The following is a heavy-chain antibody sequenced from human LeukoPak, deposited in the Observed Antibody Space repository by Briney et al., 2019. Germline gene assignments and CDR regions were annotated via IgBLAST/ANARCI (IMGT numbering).Heavy chain of an antibody. J-gene: IGHJ4*02. Sequence: ASVKVSCKASGYSFTGYSILWMRQAPGQGLEWMGWINPHSGSTNYAPKFQGRVTSTRDTSINTVYLQLTSLRPDDTAIYYCARRGLAASSDSWGQGTLVTVSS. CDR2: INPHSGST. D-gene: IGHD2-15*01. CDR1: GYSFTGYS. V-gene: IGHV1-2*02. CDR3: ARRGLAASSDS.